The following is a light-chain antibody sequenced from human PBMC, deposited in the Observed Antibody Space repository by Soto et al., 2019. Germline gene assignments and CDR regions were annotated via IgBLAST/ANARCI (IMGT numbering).Light chain of an antibody. J-gene: IGKJ1*01. CDR3: QQSYSTPPTWT. Sequence: IQMTQSPSTLSGSVGDRVTITCRAIQTISSWLAWYQQKPGKAPKLLIYKASTLKSGVPSRFSGSGSGTEFTLTISSLQPEDFATYYCQQSYSTPPTWTFGQGTKVDIK. CDR1: QTISSW. CDR2: KAS. V-gene: IGKV1-5*03.